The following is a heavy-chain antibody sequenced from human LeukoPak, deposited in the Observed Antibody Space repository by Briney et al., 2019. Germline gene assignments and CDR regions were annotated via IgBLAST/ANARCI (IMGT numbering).Heavy chain of an antibody. CDR2: INHSGST. CDR3: ARGGYCSSTSCSVRFDP. D-gene: IGHD2-2*01. J-gene: IGHJ5*02. CDR1: GGSFSGYY. V-gene: IGHV4-34*01. Sequence: KPSETLSLTCAVYGGSFSGYYWSWIRQPPGKGLEWIGEINHSGSTNYNPSLKSRVTISVDTSKNQFSLKLSSVTAADTAVYYCARGGYCSSTSCSVRFDPWGQGTLVTVSS.